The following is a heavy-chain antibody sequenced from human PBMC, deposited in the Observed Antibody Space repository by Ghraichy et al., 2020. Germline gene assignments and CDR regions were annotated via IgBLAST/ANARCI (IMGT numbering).Heavy chain of an antibody. CDR3: AKGPRSSGYSSRVGAFDI. J-gene: IGHJ3*02. CDR2: ISGSGGST. CDR1: GFTFSSYA. V-gene: IGHV3-23*01. Sequence: GGSLRLSCAASGFTFSSYAMSWVRQAPGKGLEWVSAISGSGGSTYYADSVKGRFTISRDNSKNTLYLQMNSLRAEDTAVYYCAKGPRSSGYSSRVGAFDIWGQGTMVTVSS. D-gene: IGHD3-22*01.